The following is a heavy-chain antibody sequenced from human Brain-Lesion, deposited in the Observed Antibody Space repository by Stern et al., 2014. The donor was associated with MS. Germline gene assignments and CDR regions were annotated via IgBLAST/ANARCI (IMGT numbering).Heavy chain of an antibody. CDR1: GGSIGNYY. CDR3: ARDLGAFYYDV. Sequence: QVQLQESGPGLVKPSETLSLTCTVSGGSIGNYYWSWLRQPPGKRPEWVGYIFHSGSTDSNPSLKSRATISLDTSKNQFYLKLTSMTAADTAVYYCARDLGAFYYDVWGQGTLVTVSS. V-gene: IGHV4-59*01. CDR2: IFHSGST. J-gene: IGHJ4*02. D-gene: IGHD3-22*01.